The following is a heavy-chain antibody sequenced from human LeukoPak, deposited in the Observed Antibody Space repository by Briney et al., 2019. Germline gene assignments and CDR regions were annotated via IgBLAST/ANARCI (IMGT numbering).Heavy chain of an antibody. J-gene: IGHJ3*02. CDR2: VTANGGGT. CDR1: GFTFDDYA. V-gene: IGHV3-43*02. CDR3: AKILNPHAFDI. Sequence: HPGGSLRLSCAASGFTFDDYAMHWVRQAPGKGPEWVSYVTANGGGTYYADSVKGRFVISRDNSKNSLYLQMNILRPEDTALYYCAKILNPHAFDIGGQGTMVTVSS. D-gene: IGHD1-14*01.